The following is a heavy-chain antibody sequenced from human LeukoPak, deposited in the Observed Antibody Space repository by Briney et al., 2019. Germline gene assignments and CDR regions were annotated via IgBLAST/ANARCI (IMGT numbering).Heavy chain of an antibody. V-gene: IGHV3-33*08. J-gene: IGHJ4*02. D-gene: IGHD5-18*01. Sequence: PGRSLRLSCAASGFTFSSYGMHWVRQAPGKGLEWVAVIWYGGSNKYYADSVKGRFTISRDNSKNTLYLQMNSLRAEDTAVYYCARGHTAAIAGQFDYWGQGTLVTVSS. CDR3: ARGHTAAIAGQFDY. CDR1: GFTFSSYG. CDR2: IWYGGSNK.